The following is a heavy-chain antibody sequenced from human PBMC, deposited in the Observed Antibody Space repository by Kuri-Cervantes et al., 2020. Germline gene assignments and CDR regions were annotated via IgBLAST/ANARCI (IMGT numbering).Heavy chain of an antibody. V-gene: IGHV4-61*02. CDR3: ARHGTSYGPGSPEIDY. Sequence: SETLSLTCTVSGGSISSGSYYWSWIRQPAGKGLEWIGRIYTSGSTYYNPSLKSRVTISVDTSKNQFSLKLSSVTAADTAVYYCARHGTSYGPGSPEIDYWGQGTLVTVSS. CDR1: GGSISSGSYY. J-gene: IGHJ4*02. D-gene: IGHD3-10*01. CDR2: IYTSGST.